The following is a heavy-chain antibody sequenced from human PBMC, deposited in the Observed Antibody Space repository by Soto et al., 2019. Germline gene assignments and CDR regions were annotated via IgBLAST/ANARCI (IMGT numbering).Heavy chain of an antibody. D-gene: IGHD1-7*01. Sequence: GESLKISCKGSGYSFTSYWIGWVRQMPGKGLEWMGIVYPGDSDTRYSPSFQGQVTLSADKSITTAYLRWSSLRAEDTAMYYCTSGTVPITYWGQGTQVTVSS. CDR2: VYPGDSDT. CDR1: GYSFTSYW. J-gene: IGHJ4*02. V-gene: IGHV5-51*01. CDR3: TSGTVPITY.